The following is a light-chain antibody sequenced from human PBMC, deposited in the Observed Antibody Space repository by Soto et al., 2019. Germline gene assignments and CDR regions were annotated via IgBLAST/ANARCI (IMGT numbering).Light chain of an antibody. Sequence: QSVMTQPASVSGTPGQSITFSCTGTSSDIGVYNYVSWYQQHPGKAPKLMIYEVNNRPSGDSNRFSGSKSGNTASLTISGLQAEDEADYYCSSYTTSNTYVFGTGTKVTVL. CDR1: SSDIGVYNY. CDR2: EVN. J-gene: IGLJ1*01. CDR3: SSYTTSNTYV. V-gene: IGLV2-14*01.